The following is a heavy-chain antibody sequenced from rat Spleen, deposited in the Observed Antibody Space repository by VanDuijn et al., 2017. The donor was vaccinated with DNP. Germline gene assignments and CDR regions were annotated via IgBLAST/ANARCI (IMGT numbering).Heavy chain of an antibody. CDR3: ARMNRGLDY. Sequence: QVQLKESGPGLVQPSQTLSLTCTVSGFSLTSYGVSWIRQSPGKGLEWIGAMWSGGIADYNSALKFRLNISTDTSKSQVFLQMNSLQTEDTAMYFCARMNRGLDYWGQGVMVTVSS. J-gene: IGHJ2*01. V-gene: IGHV2-16*01. CDR1: GFSLTSYG. CDR2: MWSGGIA.